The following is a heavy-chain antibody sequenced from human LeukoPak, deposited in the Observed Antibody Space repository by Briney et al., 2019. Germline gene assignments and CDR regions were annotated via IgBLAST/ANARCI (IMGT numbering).Heavy chain of an antibody. J-gene: IGHJ4*02. CDR3: AKRRMASSGYLDY. CDR2: ISGSGGST. Sequence: GGSLRLSCAASGFTFSSYAMSWVRQAPGKGLEWVSAISGSGGSTYYADSVKGRFTISRDNSKNTLYLQMNSPRAEDTAVYYCAKRRMASSGYLDYWGQGTLVTVSS. CDR1: GFTFSSYA. V-gene: IGHV3-23*01. D-gene: IGHD3-22*01.